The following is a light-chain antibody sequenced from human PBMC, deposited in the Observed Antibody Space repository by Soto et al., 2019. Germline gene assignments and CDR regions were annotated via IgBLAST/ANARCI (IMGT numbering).Light chain of an antibody. J-gene: IGKJ4*01. V-gene: IGKV3-11*01. CDR1: QSVSSY. CDR2: DAT. CDR3: QQGSNWLT. Sequence: EIVLTQSPATLSLSPGERATLSCRASQSVSSYLAWYQQKPGQAPSLLIYDATNRASGIPARFSGSGSGTDSILISSSLEPEDSAVYYCQQGSNWLTFGGGTKVEIK.